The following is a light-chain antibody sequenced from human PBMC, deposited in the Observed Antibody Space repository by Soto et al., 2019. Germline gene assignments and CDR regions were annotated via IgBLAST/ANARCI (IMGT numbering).Light chain of an antibody. CDR1: SGSVSTSYY. Sequence: QTVVTQEPSFSVSPGGTVTLTCGLSSGSVSTSYYPSWLQQTPGQAPRTLIYATNTRSSGVPHRFSGSILGNKAALTITGAQADDESDYFCVLYMGGGTVLFGGGTKLTVL. J-gene: IGLJ2*01. V-gene: IGLV8-61*01. CDR3: VLYMGGGTVL. CDR2: ATN.